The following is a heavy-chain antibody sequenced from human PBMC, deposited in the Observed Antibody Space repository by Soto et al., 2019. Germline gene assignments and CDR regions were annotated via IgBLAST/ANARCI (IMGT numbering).Heavy chain of an antibody. CDR2: ISSSSRTI. D-gene: IGHD1-1*01. CDR1: GFTFSNYG. Sequence: EVQLVESGGGLVQPGASLRLSCEASGFTFSNYGINWVRQAQGKGLEWVSHISSSSRTIYYADSVKGRFSISRDNAKNSLYLQMSSLRGEDTAVYYCATSFITTVGTTAWGQGTQVTVSS. J-gene: IGHJ4*02. V-gene: IGHV3-48*01. CDR3: ATSFITTVGTTA.